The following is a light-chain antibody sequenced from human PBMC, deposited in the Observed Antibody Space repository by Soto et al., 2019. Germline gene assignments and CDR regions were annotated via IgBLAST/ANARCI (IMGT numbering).Light chain of an antibody. J-gene: IGKJ4*01. CDR3: QQRSNWPLT. Sequence: EIVVTQSPATLALFPGEKTHLSFRASQSVSSYLAWYQQKPGQAPRLLIYGASNRATGIPARFSGSGSGTDFTLTISSLEPEDFAVYYCQQRSNWPLTFGGGTKVDIK. V-gene: IGKV3-11*01. CDR2: GAS. CDR1: QSVSSY.